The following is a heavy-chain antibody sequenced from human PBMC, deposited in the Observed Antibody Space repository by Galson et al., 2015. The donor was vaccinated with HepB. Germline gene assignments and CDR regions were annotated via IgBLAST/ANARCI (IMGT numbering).Heavy chain of an antibody. V-gene: IGHV1-24*01. D-gene: IGHD2-2*01. J-gene: IGHJ4*02. CDR3: ATAPHIVVVPAAPYYFDY. CDR2: FDPEDGET. Sequence: SVKVSCKVSGYTLTELSMHWVRQAPGKGLEWMGGFDPEDGETIYAQKFQGRVTMTEDTSTDTAYMELSSLRSEDTAVYYCATAPHIVVVPAAPYYFDYWSQGTLVTVSS. CDR1: GYTLTELS.